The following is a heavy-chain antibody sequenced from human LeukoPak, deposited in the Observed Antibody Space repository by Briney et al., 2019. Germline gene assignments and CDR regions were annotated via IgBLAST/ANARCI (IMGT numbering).Heavy chain of an antibody. D-gene: IGHD2-2*01. J-gene: IGHJ5*02. CDR1: GGSISSSNW. Sequence: SETLSLTCAVSGGSISSSNWWSWVRQPPGKGLEWIGEIYHSGSTNYNPSLKSRVTISVDKSKNQFSLKLSSVTAADTAVYYCARVARVGYCSSTSCYGDWFDPWGQGTLVTVSS. V-gene: IGHV4-4*02. CDR2: IYHSGST. CDR3: ARVARVGYCSSTSCYGDWFDP.